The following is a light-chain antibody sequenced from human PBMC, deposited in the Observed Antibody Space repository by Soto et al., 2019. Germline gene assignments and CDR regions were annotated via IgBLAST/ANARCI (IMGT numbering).Light chain of an antibody. V-gene: IGLV2-14*01. CDR3: RSYTSSTTLV. J-gene: IGLJ2*01. CDR1: SSDVGGYNY. CDR2: DVS. Sequence: QSALTQPASVSGSPGQSITISCTGTSSDVGGYNYVSWYQQKPGNAPRLVIYDVSDRPSGVSIRFSGSKSGNTASLTISGLQTEDEADYSCRSYTSSTTLVFGGGTQLTVL.